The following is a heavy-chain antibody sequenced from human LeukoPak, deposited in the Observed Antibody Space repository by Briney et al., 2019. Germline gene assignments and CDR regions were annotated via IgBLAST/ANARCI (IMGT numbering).Heavy chain of an antibody. V-gene: IGHV4-61*08. CDR3: ARVGTGGSITGLYYFDY. J-gene: IGHJ4*02. CDR2: IYYSGST. D-gene: IGHD1-20*01. Sequence: PSETLSLTCTVSGGSISSGGYYWSWIRQPPGKGLEWIGYIYYSGSTNYNPSLKSRVTISVDTSKNQFSLKLSSVTAADTAVYYCARVGTGGSITGLYYFDYWGQGTLVTVSS. CDR1: GGSISSGGYY.